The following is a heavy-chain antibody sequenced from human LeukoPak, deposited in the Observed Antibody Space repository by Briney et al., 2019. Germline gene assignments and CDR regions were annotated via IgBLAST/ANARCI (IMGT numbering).Heavy chain of an antibody. CDR3: ARDGIYGSGSYYEISWFDP. CDR2: INPNSGGT. J-gene: IGHJ5*02. V-gene: IGHV1-2*02. D-gene: IGHD3-10*01. CDR1: GYTFTGYY. Sequence: ALVKVSCKASGYTFTGYYMHWVRQAPGQGLEWMGWINPNSGGTNYAQKFQGRVTMTSDTSISTAYMELSRLRSDDTAVYYCARDGIYGSGSYYEISWFDPWGQGTLVTVSS.